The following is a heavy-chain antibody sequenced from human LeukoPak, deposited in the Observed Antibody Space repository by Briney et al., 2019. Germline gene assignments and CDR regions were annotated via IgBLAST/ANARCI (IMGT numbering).Heavy chain of an antibody. D-gene: IGHD6-19*01. CDR3: ARHLGSEQWLVPDPYYFDY. J-gene: IGHJ4*02. CDR1: GGSISSYY. CDR2: IYYSGST. V-gene: IGHV4-39*01. Sequence: SETLSLTCTVSGGSISSYYWGWIRQPPGKGLEWIGSIYYSGSTYYNPSLKSRVTISVDTSKNQFSLKLSSVTAADTAVYYCARHLGSEQWLVPDPYYFDYWGQGTLVTVSS.